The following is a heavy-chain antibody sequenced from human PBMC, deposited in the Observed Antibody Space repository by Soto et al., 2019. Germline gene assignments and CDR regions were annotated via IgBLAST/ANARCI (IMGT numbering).Heavy chain of an antibody. CDR2: IYYSGST. J-gene: IGHJ3*02. CDR3: ARAVGGGDDAFDI. V-gene: IGHV4-31*03. D-gene: IGHD3-16*01. Sequence: SETLSLTCTVSGGSISSGGYYWSWIRQHPGKGLEWIGYIYYSGSTYYNPSLKSRATISVDTPKNQFSLKLSSVTAADTAVFYCARAVGGGDDAFDIWGQGTMVTVSS. CDR1: GGSISSGGYY.